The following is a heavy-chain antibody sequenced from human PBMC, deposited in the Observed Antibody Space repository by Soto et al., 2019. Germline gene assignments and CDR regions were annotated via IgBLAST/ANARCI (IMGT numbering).Heavy chain of an antibody. CDR3: ARDVSRATIGDFDL. J-gene: IGHJ4*02. V-gene: IGHV3-23*01. Sequence: GGSLRLSCAASGFTFSNYAMSWVRQAPGKGLQWVSTISGSGASTYYGDSVKGRFTLSRDNSENTLFLEMTSLRAEDTAVYYCARDVSRATIGDFDLWGQGTLVTVSS. CDR2: ISGSGAST. CDR1: GFTFSNYA. D-gene: IGHD5-12*01.